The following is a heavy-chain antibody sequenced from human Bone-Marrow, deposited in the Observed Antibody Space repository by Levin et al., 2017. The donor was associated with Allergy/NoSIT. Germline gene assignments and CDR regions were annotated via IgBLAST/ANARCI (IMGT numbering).Heavy chain of an antibody. CDR3: ARERDLIGARAPFDY. CDR2: IYYSGVS. V-gene: IGHV4-39*07. CDR1: GGSISSSTHY. Sequence: PGGSLRLSCSVSGGSISSSTHYWGWVRRAPGKGLEWIGSIYYSGVSYYSPSLKSRVTISVDRSKNQFSLSLRSVTAADTAVYYCARERDLIGARAPFDYWGQGTLVTVSS. J-gene: IGHJ4*02. D-gene: IGHD6-6*01.